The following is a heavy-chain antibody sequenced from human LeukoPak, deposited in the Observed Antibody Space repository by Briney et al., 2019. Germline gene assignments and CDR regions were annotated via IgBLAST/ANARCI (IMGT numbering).Heavy chain of an antibody. CDR1: GYTFTSYG. CDR2: ISAYNGNT. D-gene: IGHD3-22*01. CDR3: ARLTYDSSGDY. J-gene: IGHJ4*02. V-gene: IGHV1-18*01. Sequence: ASVKVSCKASGYTFTSYGISWVRQAPGQGLEWMGWISAYNGNTNYAQKLQGRVTMTTDTSTSTAHMELRSLRSDDTAVYYCARLTYDSSGDYWGQGTLVTVSS.